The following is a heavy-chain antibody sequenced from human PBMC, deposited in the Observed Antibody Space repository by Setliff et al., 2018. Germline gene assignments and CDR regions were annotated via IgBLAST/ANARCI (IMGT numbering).Heavy chain of an antibody. V-gene: IGHV4-30-2*01. D-gene: IGHD3-10*01. CDR2: IYHAGST. J-gene: IGHJ4*02. CDR1: GFTFSSYA. Sequence: SETLSLSCAASGFTFSSYAITWVRQPPGKGLEWIGYIYHAGSTYYNPSLESRVTISIDKPNKQFSLELRSLTAADTALYYCARGGGYGSGGSFHNAPFDYWGQGMLVTVSS. CDR3: ARGGGYGSGGSFHNAPFDY.